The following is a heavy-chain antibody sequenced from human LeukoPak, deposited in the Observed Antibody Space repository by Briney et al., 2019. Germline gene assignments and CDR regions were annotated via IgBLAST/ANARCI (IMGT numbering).Heavy chain of an antibody. J-gene: IGHJ4*02. Sequence: PSETLSLTCTVSGGSISSFYWSWIRQPPGKGLEWIGYIYYSGITNYNPSLKSRVTISVNRSNNQFHLRLSSVTAADTAVYYCARLRHLGNSYYYFDSWGQGTLVTVSS. CDR1: GGSISSFY. V-gene: IGHV4-59*08. CDR3: ARLRHLGNSYYYFDS. D-gene: IGHD5-18*01. CDR2: IYYSGIT.